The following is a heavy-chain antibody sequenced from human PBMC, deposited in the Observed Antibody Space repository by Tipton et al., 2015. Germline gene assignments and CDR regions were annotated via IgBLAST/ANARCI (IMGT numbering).Heavy chain of an antibody. J-gene: IGHJ4*02. CDR2: ISAVGGST. CDR1: GFTFSTYA. CDR3: GRGGIFSNNWYPFDY. D-gene: IGHD1-1*01. V-gene: IGHV3-23*01. Sequence: SLRLSCAASGFTFSTYAMSWVRQAPGRGLEWISTISAVGGSTYYADSVEGRFTISRDNSKNSLYLQMNSLRVEDTAVYYCGRGGIFSNNWYPFDYWGQGALVTVSS.